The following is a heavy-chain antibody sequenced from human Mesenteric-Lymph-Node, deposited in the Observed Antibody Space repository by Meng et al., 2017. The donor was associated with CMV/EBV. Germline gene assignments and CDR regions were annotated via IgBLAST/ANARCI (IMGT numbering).Heavy chain of an antibody. CDR1: GGSFSGYY. CDR2: INHSGST. J-gene: IGHJ4*02. V-gene: IGHV4-34*01. Sequence: VDGGSFSGYYWSWSRQPPGKGLEWLGEINHSGSTNYNPSLKSRVTISVDTSKNQFSLKLSSVTAADTAVYYCARGGKLWFGEGDFDYWGQGTLVTVSS. CDR3: ARGGKLWFGEGDFDY. D-gene: IGHD3-10*01.